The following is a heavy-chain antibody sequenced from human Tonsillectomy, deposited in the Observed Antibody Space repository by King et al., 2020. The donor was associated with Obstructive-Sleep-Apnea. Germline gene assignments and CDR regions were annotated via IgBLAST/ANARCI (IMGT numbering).Heavy chain of an antibody. Sequence: DVQLVESGGGLEQPGGSLRLSCAASGFTFSSYAMSWARQAPGKGLEWVSSLSGSGDNTYYADSVKGRFTISRDNSRNTLSLQMNSLGAEDTAVYYCAKSSYDYVWGTIDYWGQGTLVTVSS. CDR1: GFTFSSYA. J-gene: IGHJ4*02. CDR3: AKSSYDYVWGTIDY. V-gene: IGHV3-23*04. D-gene: IGHD3-16*01. CDR2: LSGSGDNT.